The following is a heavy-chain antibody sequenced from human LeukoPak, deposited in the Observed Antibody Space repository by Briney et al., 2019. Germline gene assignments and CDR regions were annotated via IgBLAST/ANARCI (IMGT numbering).Heavy chain of an antibody. D-gene: IGHD6-6*01. V-gene: IGHV1-8*01. CDR3: ARLPKYSRPLDY. CDR2: MNPNSGNT. CDR1: GYTFTSYD. J-gene: IGHJ4*02. Sequence: RASVKVSCKASGYTFTSYDINWVRQATGQGLEWMGWMNPNSGNTAYAQKFQGRVTMSRDTSISTAYTELSSLRSEDTAVYYCARLPKYSRPLDYWGQGTLVTVSS.